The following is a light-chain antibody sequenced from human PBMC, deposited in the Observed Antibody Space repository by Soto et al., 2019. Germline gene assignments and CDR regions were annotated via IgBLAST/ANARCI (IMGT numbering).Light chain of an antibody. CDR2: KAS. V-gene: IGKV1-5*03. Sequence: DIQMNQSPSTLSGSVGDRVTITCRASQTISSWLAWYQQKPGKAPKLLIYKASTLKSGVPSRFSGSGSGTEFTLTISSLQPDDFATYYCQHYNSYSEALGQGTKVDNK. J-gene: IGKJ1*01. CDR1: QTISSW. CDR3: QHYNSYSEA.